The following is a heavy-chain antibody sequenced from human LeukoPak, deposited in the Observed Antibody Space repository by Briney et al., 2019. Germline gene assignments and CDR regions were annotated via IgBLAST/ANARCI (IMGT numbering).Heavy chain of an antibody. CDR2: IYRGGYT. CDR3: AIGSTVFHARR. J-gene: IGHJ4*02. Sequence: GGCLRLSCVASEFNARYTYMTWVRQAPGKGLEWISVIYRGGYTDYADSVKGRFTISSDNPKRTLYLQMNSLSAEDTATYYCAIGSTVFHARRWGQGTRVTVSS. V-gene: IGHV3-53*01. CDR1: EFNARYTY. D-gene: IGHD4-17*01.